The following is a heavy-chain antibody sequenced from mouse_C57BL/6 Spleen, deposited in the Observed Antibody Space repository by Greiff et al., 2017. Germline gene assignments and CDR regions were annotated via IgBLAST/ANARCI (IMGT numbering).Heavy chain of an antibody. V-gene: IGHV5-6*01. J-gene: IGHJ4*01. Sequence: EVQGVESGGDLVKPGGSLKLSCAASGFTFSSYGMSWVRQTPDKRLEWVATISSGGSYTYYPDSVKGRFTISRDNAKNTLYLKMSSLKSEDTAMYYCARHEKLHAMDYWGQGTSVTVSS. CDR3: ARHEKLHAMDY. CDR2: ISSGGSYT. CDR1: GFTFSSYG. D-gene: IGHD2-1*01.